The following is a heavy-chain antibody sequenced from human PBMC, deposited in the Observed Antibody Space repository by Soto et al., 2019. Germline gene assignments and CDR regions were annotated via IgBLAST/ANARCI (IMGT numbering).Heavy chain of an antibody. CDR2: IIPILGIA. Sequence: SVKVSCKASGGTFNSYTISWVRQAPGQGLEWMGRIIPILGIANYAQKFQGRVTITADKSTSTAYMELSSLRSEDTAVYCCAREGDCSSTSCHLWGQGTLVTVSS. J-gene: IGHJ4*02. V-gene: IGHV1-69*04. CDR3: AREGDCSSTSCHL. CDR1: GGTFNSYT. D-gene: IGHD2-2*01.